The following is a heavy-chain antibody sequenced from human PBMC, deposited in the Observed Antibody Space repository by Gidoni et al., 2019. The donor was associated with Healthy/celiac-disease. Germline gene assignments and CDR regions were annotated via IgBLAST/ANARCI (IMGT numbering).Heavy chain of an antibody. CDR3: ARDYDSSGYPNYYYYGMDV. D-gene: IGHD3-22*01. Sequence: EVQLVESGGGLVKPGGSLRLSCAASGFTFSSYSMNWVRQAPGKGLEWVSSISSSSSYIYYADSVKGRFTISRDNAKISLYLQMNSLRAEDTAVYYCARDYDSSGYPNYYYYGMDVWGQGTTVTVSS. J-gene: IGHJ6*02. CDR2: ISSSSSYI. CDR1: GFTFSSYS. V-gene: IGHV3-21*01.